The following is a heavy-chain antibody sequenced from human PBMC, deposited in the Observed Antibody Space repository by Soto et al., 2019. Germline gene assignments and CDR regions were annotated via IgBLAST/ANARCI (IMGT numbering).Heavy chain of an antibody. D-gene: IGHD2-8*02. CDR1: GFICGSYD. Sequence: PGGSLRLSCAASGFICGSYDMSWVHQAPGKGLEWVSTILVDGRTFYVDSVKGRFTISRDSSQNTVYLQMNSLTAGDTALYYCAKATATGGGAFDICGQGTKVTVSS. CDR2: ILVDGRT. V-gene: IGHV3-23*01. CDR3: AKATATGGGAFDI. J-gene: IGHJ3*02.